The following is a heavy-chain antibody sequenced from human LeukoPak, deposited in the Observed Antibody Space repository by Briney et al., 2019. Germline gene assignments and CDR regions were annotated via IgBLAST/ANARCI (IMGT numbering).Heavy chain of an antibody. CDR3: AKKEVAYYCGMDV. D-gene: IGHD5-24*01. J-gene: IGHJ6*02. CDR1: GFTFSSYG. CDR2: ISYDGSNK. V-gene: IGHV3-30*18. Sequence: GGSLRLSCAASGFTFSSYGMHWARQAPGKGLEGVAVISYDGSNKYYADSVKGRFTISRDNSKNTLYLQMNSLRAEDTAVYYCAKKEVAYYCGMDVWGQGTTVTVSS.